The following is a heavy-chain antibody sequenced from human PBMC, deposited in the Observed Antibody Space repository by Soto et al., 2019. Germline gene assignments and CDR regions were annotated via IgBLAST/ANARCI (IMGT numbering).Heavy chain of an antibody. J-gene: IGHJ6*02. CDR2: INHSGST. Sequence: PSETLSLTCAVYGGSFSGYYWSWIRQPPGKGLEWIGEINHSGSTNYNPSLKSRVTISVDTSKNQFSLKLSSVTAADTAVYYCARARAGYYYGSGSYYRYYYGMDVWGQGTTVTVSS. CDR3: ARARAGYYYGSGSYYRYYYGMDV. V-gene: IGHV4-34*01. D-gene: IGHD3-10*01. CDR1: GGSFSGYY.